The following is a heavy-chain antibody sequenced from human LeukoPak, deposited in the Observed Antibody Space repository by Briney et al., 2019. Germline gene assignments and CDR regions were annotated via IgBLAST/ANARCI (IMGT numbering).Heavy chain of an antibody. CDR1: GFTFSSYW. D-gene: IGHD4-23*01. CDR2: INPDGSST. CDR3: ARAAVASSRPYYYFEY. Sequence: GGSLRLSCAASGFTFSSYWIHWVRQAPGKGLVWVSHINPDGSSTNYADSVKGRFTISRDNAKNTLYLQMNSLRADDTAIYYRARAAVASSRPYYYFEYWGQGTLVTVSS. V-gene: IGHV3-74*01. J-gene: IGHJ4*02.